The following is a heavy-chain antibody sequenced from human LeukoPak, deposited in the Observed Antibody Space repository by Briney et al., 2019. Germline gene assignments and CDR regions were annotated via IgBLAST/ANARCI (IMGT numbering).Heavy chain of an antibody. CDR1: GGSISSYY. CDR2: IYYSGST. D-gene: IGHD3-22*01. CDR3: ARKDYYDSSGYYPPYWYFDL. J-gene: IGHJ2*01. Sequence: PSETLSLTCTVSGGSISSYYWSWIRQPPGKGLEWIGYIYYSGSTNYNPSLKSRVTISVDTSKKQFSLKLSSVTAADTAVYYCARKDYYDSSGYYPPYWYFDLWGRGTLVTVSS. V-gene: IGHV4-59*01.